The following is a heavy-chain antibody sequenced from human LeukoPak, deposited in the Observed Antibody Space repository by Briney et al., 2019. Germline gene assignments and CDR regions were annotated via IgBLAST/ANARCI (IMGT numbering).Heavy chain of an antibody. Sequence: PGGSLRLPCAASGFTLSSSWMTWVRQAPGKGREWVANIKEDGSQKYYMDSVKGRFTISRDNAKNSLYLQMNSLRAEDTAVYYCARDRIEGVTVLDYWGQGTLATVSS. CDR1: GFTLSSSW. D-gene: IGHD1-26*01. CDR3: ARDRIEGVTVLDY. V-gene: IGHV3-7*01. J-gene: IGHJ4*02. CDR2: IKEDGSQK.